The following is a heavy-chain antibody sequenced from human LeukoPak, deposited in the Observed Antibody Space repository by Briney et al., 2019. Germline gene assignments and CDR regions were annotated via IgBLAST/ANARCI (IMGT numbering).Heavy chain of an antibody. Sequence: SETLSLTCAVYGGSFRGYYWSWIRQPPGKGLEWIGEVNQSGSTKYNPSLKSRVTISVDTSKNQFSLKLSSVTAADTAVYYCASVYYYDSSGTYFDAFDIWGQGTMVTVSS. CDR2: VNQSGST. CDR1: GGSFRGYY. CDR3: ASVYYYDSSGTYFDAFDI. V-gene: IGHV4-34*01. D-gene: IGHD3-22*01. J-gene: IGHJ3*02.